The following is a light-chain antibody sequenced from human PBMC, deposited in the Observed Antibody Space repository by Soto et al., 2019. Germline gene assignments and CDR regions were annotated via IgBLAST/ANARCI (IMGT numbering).Light chain of an antibody. CDR2: KVD. CDR1: SSDLGGLNY. Sequence: QSALTQPASVSGSPGQSITIPCSGRSSDLGGLNYVSWYQQHPGKVPKLIIYKVDNRPSGISDRFSASKSGNTASLTISGLPAEDEAHYYCISYTTVPSPQWVFAGGTKLTVL. J-gene: IGLJ3*02. V-gene: IGLV2-14*01. CDR3: ISYTTVPSPQWV.